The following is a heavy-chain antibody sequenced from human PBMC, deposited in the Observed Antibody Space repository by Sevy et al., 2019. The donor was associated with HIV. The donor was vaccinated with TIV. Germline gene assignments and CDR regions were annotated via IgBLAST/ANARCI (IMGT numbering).Heavy chain of an antibody. J-gene: IGHJ6*02. Sequence: GGSLRLSCATSGFTFSTYNMNWVRQAPGKGLEWVSSISSGSGFIFYADSVKGRFTISRDNAKNSLDLQMNGLRAEDATVYYCAREKTILEGRYGMDVWGQGTTVTVSS. V-gene: IGHV3-21*01. CDR3: AREKTILEGRYGMDV. CDR1: GFTFSTYN. D-gene: IGHD3-3*01. CDR2: ISSGSGFI.